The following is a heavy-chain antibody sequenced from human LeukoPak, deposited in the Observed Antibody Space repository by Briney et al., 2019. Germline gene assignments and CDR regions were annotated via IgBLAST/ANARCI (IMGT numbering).Heavy chain of an antibody. CDR3: ARVGGYSYVDY. D-gene: IGHD5-18*01. V-gene: IGHV6-1*01. Sequence: SQTLSLTCAISGDSVSTNSAAWTWIRQSPSRGLEWLGWTYYRSKSFNDYAVSVQSRITINPDTSKNQFSLQLNSVTPEDTAVYYCARVGGYSYVDYWRQGTLVTVSS. J-gene: IGHJ4*02. CDR2: TYYRSKSFN. CDR1: GDSVSTNSAA.